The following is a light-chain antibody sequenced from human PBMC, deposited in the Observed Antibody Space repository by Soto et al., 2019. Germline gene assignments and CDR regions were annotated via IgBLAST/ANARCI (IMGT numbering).Light chain of an antibody. Sequence: EIVMTQSPATLSVSPGERATLSCRASQSVSNKLAWYQQKPGQAPRVLIHGASTRATGIPATFSGSGSETEFTLTISNVQSEDLAVYYCQQYNNWPLTFGGGTKVEIK. CDR1: QSVSNK. CDR3: QQYNNWPLT. J-gene: IGKJ4*01. CDR2: GAS. V-gene: IGKV3-15*01.